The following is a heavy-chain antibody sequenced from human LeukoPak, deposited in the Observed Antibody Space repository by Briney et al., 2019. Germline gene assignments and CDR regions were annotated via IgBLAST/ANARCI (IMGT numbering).Heavy chain of an antibody. CDR1: GYTFTGYY. V-gene: IGHV1-2*02. CDR3: ARDLRFLEWLSTGY. Sequence: ASVKVSCKASGYTFTGYYMHWVRQAPGQGLEWMGWINPNSGGTNYAQKFQGRVTMTRDTSISTAYMELSRLRSDDTAVYYRARDLRFLEWLSTGYWGQGTLVTVSS. CDR2: INPNSGGT. J-gene: IGHJ4*02. D-gene: IGHD3-3*01.